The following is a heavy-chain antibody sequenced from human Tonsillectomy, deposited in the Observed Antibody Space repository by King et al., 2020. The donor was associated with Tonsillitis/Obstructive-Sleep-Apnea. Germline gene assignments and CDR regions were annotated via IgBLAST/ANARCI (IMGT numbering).Heavy chain of an antibody. CDR1: GYTFTGYY. D-gene: IGHD2-2*01. J-gene: IGHJ5*02. CDR3: ARDPAPIVVVPAAMYWFDP. Sequence: VQLVESGAEVKKPGASVKVSCKASGYTFTGYYMHWVRQAPGQGLEWMGWINPNSGGTNYAQKFQGWVTMTRDTSISTAYMELSRLGSDDTAVYYCARDPAPIVVVPAAMYWFDPWGQGTLVTVSS. CDR2: INPNSGGT. V-gene: IGHV1-2*04.